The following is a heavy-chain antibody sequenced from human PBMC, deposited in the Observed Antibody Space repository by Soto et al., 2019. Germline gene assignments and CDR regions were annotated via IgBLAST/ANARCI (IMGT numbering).Heavy chain of an antibody. V-gene: IGHV3-74*01. Sequence: LRLSCVASGFTFSNYWMHWVRQAPGKGLVWVSRVNSDGTRTTDADSVKGRFTISRDNAKNTVYLQMDSLRAEDTGVYYCAGTLTSPHWFDPWGQGTLVTVSS. CDR3: AGTLTSPHWFDP. J-gene: IGHJ5*02. CDR1: GFTFSNYW. D-gene: IGHD3-9*01. CDR2: VNSDGTRT.